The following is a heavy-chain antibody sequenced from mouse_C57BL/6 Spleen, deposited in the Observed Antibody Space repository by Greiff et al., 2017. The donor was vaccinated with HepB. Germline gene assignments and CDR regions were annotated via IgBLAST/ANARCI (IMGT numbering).Heavy chain of an antibody. CDR2: ISYSGST. D-gene: IGHD2-5*01. V-gene: IGHV3-1*01. J-gene: IGHJ2*01. Sequence: VQLKESGPGMVKPSQSLSLTCTVTGYSITSGYDWHWIRHFPGNKLEWMGYISYSGSTNYNPSLKSRISITHDTSKNHFFLKLNSVTTEDTATYYCARGHYSNYYFDYWGQGTTLTVSS. CDR3: ARGHYSNYYFDY. CDR1: GYSITSGYD.